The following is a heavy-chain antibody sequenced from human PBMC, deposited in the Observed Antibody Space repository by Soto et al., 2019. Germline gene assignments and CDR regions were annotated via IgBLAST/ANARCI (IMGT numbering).Heavy chain of an antibody. CDR3: ARGSSGLSHFDY. CDR1: GGSISSGGYS. Sequence: PSETLSLTCAVSGGSISSGGYSWSWIRQPPGKGLEWIGYIYHSGSTYYNPSLKSRVTISVDRSKNQFSLKLSSVTAADTAVYYCARGSSGLSHFDYWGQGTLVTVSS. V-gene: IGHV4-30-2*01. J-gene: IGHJ4*02. CDR2: IYHSGST. D-gene: IGHD3-10*01.